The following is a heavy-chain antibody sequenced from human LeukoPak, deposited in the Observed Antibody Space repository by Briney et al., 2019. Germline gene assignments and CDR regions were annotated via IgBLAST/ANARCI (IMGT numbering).Heavy chain of an antibody. CDR1: GFTFSRYA. J-gene: IGHJ6*03. D-gene: IGHD1-26*01. CDR3: AKVATRWELTPPTGYMDV. V-gene: IGHV3-23*01. CDR2: ISGSGGST. Sequence: GGSLRLSCAASGFTFSRYAMSWVRQAPGKGLEWVSAISGSGGSTYYANTVKGRFTISRDNSKSTQYLKMNSLKAEDTAVYYCAKVATRWELTPPTGYMDVWGKGTTVTVSS.